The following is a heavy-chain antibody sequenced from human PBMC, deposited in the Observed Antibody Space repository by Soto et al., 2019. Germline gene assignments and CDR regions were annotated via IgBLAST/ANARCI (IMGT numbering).Heavy chain of an antibody. CDR2: ISYDGSNK. J-gene: IGHJ6*02. Sequence: GGSLRLSCAASGFTFSSYGMHWVRQAPGKGLEWVAVISYDGSNKYYADSVKGRFTISRDNSKNTLYLQMNSLRAEDTAVYYCAKAQGVLRFLEQPNYYYYYGMDVWGQGTTVTVSS. D-gene: IGHD3-3*01. CDR1: GFTFSSYG. CDR3: AKAQGVLRFLEQPNYYYYYGMDV. V-gene: IGHV3-30*18.